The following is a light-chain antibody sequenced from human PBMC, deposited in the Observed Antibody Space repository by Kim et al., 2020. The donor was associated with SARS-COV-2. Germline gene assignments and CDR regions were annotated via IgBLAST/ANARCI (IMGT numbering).Light chain of an antibody. Sequence: EIVLTQSPGTLSLSLGERVTLTCRASQSVSSSYVTWYQQKPGQSPRLLISGTSSRATGIPDRFSGRGSGTDLTLTISRLKTEDFAVYYCQQYGRTFGQGTKVDIK. CDR2: GTS. CDR1: QSVSSSY. V-gene: IGKV3-20*01. J-gene: IGKJ1*01. CDR3: QQYGRT.